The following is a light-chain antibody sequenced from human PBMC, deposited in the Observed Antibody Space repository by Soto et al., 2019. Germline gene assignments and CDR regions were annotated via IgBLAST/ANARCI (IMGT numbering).Light chain of an antibody. V-gene: IGLV2-8*01. Sequence: QSALTQPPSASGSPGQSVTISCTGASSDVGGYNYVSWFQQHPGKAPKLLIYEVTNRPSGVPDRFSGSKSDNTASLTVSGLQAEDGADYYCSSYAGSNTFVFGTGTKVTVL. CDR2: EVT. J-gene: IGLJ1*01. CDR1: SSDVGGYNY. CDR3: SSYAGSNTFV.